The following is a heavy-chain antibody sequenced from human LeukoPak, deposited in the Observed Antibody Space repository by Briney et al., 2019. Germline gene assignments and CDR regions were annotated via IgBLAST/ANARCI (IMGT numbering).Heavy chain of an antibody. J-gene: IGHJ6*03. D-gene: IGHD1-7*01. Sequence: PSETLSLTCTVSGDSISSSSYYWGWIRQPPGKGLEWIGSIYYSGSTYYNPSLKSRVTISVDTSKNQFSLKLSSVTAADTAVYYCARGINFRYNWNYVSSNYYYYMDVWGKGTTVTVSS. V-gene: IGHV4-39*07. CDR3: ARGINFRYNWNYVSSNYYYYMDV. CDR2: IYYSGST. CDR1: GDSISSSSYY.